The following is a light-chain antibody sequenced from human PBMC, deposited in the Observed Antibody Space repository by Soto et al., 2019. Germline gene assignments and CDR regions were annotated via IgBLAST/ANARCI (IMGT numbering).Light chain of an antibody. CDR1: QSISSF. Sequence: EIVLTQSPATLSLSPGERATLSCRASQSISSFLAWYQQKPGQAPRLLIYGASNRATGIPARFSGSGSGTDFTLTISSLEPEDFAVYSCQQHFNGPITFGQGTRLEI. J-gene: IGKJ5*01. V-gene: IGKV3-11*01. CDR3: QQHFNGPIT. CDR2: GAS.